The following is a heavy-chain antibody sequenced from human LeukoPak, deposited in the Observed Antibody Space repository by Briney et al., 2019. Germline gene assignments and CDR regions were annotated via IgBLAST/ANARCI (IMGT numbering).Heavy chain of an antibody. CDR1: GGSITTRSYY. V-gene: IGHV4-39*07. D-gene: IGHD3-22*01. Sequence: SETLSLTCTVSGGSITTRSYYWGWIRLPPGKGLEWIGSMHHSGSTYYNPSLKSRVTTSVDTSKNQFSLKLSSVTAADTAVYYCARDPGAYYDSSGYLNWFDPWGQGTLVTVSS. CDR3: ARDPGAYYDSSGYLNWFDP. J-gene: IGHJ5*02. CDR2: MHHSGST.